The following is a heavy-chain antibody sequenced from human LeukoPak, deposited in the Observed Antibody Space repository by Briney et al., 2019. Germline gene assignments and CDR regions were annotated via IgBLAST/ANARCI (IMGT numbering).Heavy chain of an antibody. V-gene: IGHV3-23*01. CDR1: GFTFSSYA. CDR3: AKDPNYYGSGGDY. D-gene: IGHD3-10*01. Sequence: GGSLRLSCAASGFTFSSYAMSWVRQAPGKGLEWVSAISGSGGSTYYADSVKGRFTISRDNSKNTLYLQMNSRRAEDTAVYYCAKDPNYYGSGGDYWGQGTLVTVSS. CDR2: ISGSGGST. J-gene: IGHJ4*02.